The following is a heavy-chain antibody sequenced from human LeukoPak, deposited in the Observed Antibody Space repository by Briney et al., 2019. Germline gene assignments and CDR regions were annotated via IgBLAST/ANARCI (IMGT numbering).Heavy chain of an antibody. D-gene: IGHD6-19*01. CDR3: ARHKESGWFYPYYFDY. J-gene: IGHJ4*02. CDR1: GYSFTSYW. V-gene: IGHV5-51*01. Sequence: GESLKISCKGSGYSFTSYWIGWVRQMPGKGLEWMGIIYPGDSDTRYSPSFQGQVTISADKSISTAYLRWSGLKASDTAMYYCARHKESGWFYPYYFDYWGQGTLVTVSS. CDR2: IYPGDSDT.